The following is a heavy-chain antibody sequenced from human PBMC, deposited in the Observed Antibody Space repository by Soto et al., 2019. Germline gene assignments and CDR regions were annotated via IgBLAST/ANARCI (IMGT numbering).Heavy chain of an antibody. CDR3: ARERGTTGIWYFDL. CDR2: IAISGDT. CDR1: GFTFSDYD. D-gene: IGHD1-7*01. J-gene: IGHJ2*01. Sequence: EVQLVESGGGLVQPGGSLRLSCAASGFTFSDYDIHWVRQAAGKGLEWVSGIAISGDTNYAGSVTGRFTISRENARNSVYLQMNSLRAGDTALYYCARERGTTGIWYFDLWGRGTLVTVS. V-gene: IGHV3-13*01.